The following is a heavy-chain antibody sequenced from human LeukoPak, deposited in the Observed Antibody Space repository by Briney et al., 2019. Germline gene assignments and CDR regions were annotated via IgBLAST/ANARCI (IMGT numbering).Heavy chain of an antibody. V-gene: IGHV3-23*01. CDR1: GFTFSSYA. CDR3: ASTYDSIGYGFDY. Sequence: GGSLRLSCAASGFTFSSYAMSWVRQAPGKGLEWVSALSGSGSTTYYADSVKGRFTISRDNSKNTLYLQMNSLRAEDTAVYYCASTYDSIGYGFDYWGQGTLVTVSS. D-gene: IGHD3-22*01. J-gene: IGHJ4*02. CDR2: LSGSGSTT.